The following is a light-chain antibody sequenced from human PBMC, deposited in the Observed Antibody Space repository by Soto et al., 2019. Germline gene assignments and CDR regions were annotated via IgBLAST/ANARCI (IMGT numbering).Light chain of an antibody. V-gene: IGLV1-44*01. J-gene: IGLJ3*02. CDR1: SSNIGSNT. CDR2: YND. CDR3: ATWDDSLSGWV. Sequence: SLLTPPPSSSATPGQRVTISCSVSSSNIGSNTVNWYQHLPGTPPKLVIYYNDQRPSGVPDRFSGSRSGTSASLAISGLQSEDEADYYCATWDDSLSGWVFGGGTKVTVL.